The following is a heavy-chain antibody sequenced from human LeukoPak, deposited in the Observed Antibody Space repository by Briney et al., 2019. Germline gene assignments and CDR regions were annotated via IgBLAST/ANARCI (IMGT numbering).Heavy chain of an antibody. Sequence: GGSLRLSCAASGFTFSTYWMHWVRQAPGEGLVWVSRIKSDGGTNYADSVKGRLTISRDNAKKTVSLQMNSLRPEDTGVYYCARAPSEIGGYYPEYFRHWGQGILVTVSS. CDR1: GFTFSTYW. CDR3: ARAPSEIGGYYPEYFRH. D-gene: IGHD3-22*01. V-gene: IGHV3-74*01. J-gene: IGHJ1*01. CDR2: IKSDGGT.